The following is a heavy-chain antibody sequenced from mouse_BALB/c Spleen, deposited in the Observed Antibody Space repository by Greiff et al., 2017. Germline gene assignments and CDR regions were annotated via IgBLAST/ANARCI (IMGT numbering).Heavy chain of an antibody. V-gene: IGHV5-6*01. J-gene: IGHJ4*01. Sequence: EVQGVESGGDLVKPGGSLKLSCAASGFTFSSYGMSWVRQTPDKRLEWVATISSGGSYTYYPDSVKGRFTISRDNAKNTLYLQMSSLKSEDTAMYYCASQLNYAMDYWGQGTSVTVSS. CDR2: ISSGGSYT. CDR3: ASQLNYAMDY. CDR1: GFTFSSYG.